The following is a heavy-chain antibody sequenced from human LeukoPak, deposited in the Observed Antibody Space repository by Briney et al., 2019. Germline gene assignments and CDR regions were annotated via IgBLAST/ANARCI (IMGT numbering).Heavy chain of an antibody. J-gene: IGHJ6*02. V-gene: IGHV3-23*01. CDR1: GFPFSADA. Sequence: GGSLRLSCEASGFPFSADAMTWVRQAPGEGLEWVSSIGSDGKTHYSESAKGRLVISRDNFVGMVFLQLNSLRVEDTAHYYCAGDLHYYVAMDVWGQGTTVTVSS. D-gene: IGHD3-10*02. CDR2: IGSDGKT. CDR3: AGDLHYYVAMDV.